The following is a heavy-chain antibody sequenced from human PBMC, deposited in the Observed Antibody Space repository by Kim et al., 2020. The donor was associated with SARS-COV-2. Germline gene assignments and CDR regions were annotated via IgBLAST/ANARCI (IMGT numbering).Heavy chain of an antibody. V-gene: IGHV3-74*01. CDR1: GFTFSSYW. Sequence: GGSLRLSCAASGFTFSSYWMHWVRQAPGKGLVWVSRINSDGSSTSYADSVKGRFTISRDNAKNTLYLQMNSLRAEDTAVYYCARGSSVRAAAGTDYWGQGTLVTVSS. J-gene: IGHJ4*02. D-gene: IGHD6-13*01. CDR2: INSDGSST. CDR3: ARGSSVRAAAGTDY.